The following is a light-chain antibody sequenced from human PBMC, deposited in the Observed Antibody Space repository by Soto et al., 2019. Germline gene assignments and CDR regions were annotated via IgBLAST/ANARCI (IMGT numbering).Light chain of an antibody. V-gene: IGLV2-14*01. CDR3: SSYIRSSSSRV. CDR2: EVT. CDR1: SSDIGNYNY. Sequence: QSALTQPASVSGSPGQSITISCTGTSSDIGNYNYVSWYQQHPGKAPKLIIYEVTNRPSGVSDRFSGSKSGNTASLTISGLQAEDEADYHCSSYIRSSSSRVFGGGTKLTVL. J-gene: IGLJ3*02.